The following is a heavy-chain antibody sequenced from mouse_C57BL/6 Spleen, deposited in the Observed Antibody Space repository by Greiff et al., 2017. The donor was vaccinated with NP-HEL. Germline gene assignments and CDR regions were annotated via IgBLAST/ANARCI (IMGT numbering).Heavy chain of an antibody. CDR3: ARRELRRGFDY. V-gene: IGHV1-50*01. CDR2: IDPSDSYT. D-gene: IGHD2-4*01. Sequence: VQLQQPGAELVKPGASVKLSCKASGYTFTSYWMQWVKQRPGQGLEWIGEIDPSDSYTNYNQKFKGKATLTVDTSSSTAYMQLSSLTSEDSAVYYCARRELRRGFDYWGQGTTLTVSS. CDR1: GYTFTSYW. J-gene: IGHJ2*01.